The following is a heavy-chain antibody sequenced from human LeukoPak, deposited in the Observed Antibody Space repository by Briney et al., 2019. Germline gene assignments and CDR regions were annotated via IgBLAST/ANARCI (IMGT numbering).Heavy chain of an antibody. D-gene: IGHD6-19*01. V-gene: IGHV1-18*03. CDR1: GYTFTSYG. CDR2: ISAYNGNT. Sequence: ASVKLSCNASGYTFTSYGISWVRQPPGQGLEWMGWISAYNGNTNYAQKLQGRVTMTTDTSTSTAYMELRSLRSEDMAVYYCAGGWYGDWFDPWGQGTRVTVSS. J-gene: IGHJ5*02. CDR3: AGGWYGDWFDP.